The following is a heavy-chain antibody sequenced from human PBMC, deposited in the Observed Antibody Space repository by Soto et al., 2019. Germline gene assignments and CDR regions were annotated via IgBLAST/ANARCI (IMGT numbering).Heavy chain of an antibody. Sequence: SETLSLTCTVSGASIGSSYWSWIRQPPGKGLEWIGYIFYSGSTNYSPSLNSRVTISVDTSNNQFSLKLSSVTAADTAVYYCARDRIDGFDPWGQGTLVTVSS. CDR1: GASIGSSY. CDR2: IFYSGST. V-gene: IGHV4-59*01. D-gene: IGHD3-9*01. CDR3: ARDRIDGFDP. J-gene: IGHJ5*02.